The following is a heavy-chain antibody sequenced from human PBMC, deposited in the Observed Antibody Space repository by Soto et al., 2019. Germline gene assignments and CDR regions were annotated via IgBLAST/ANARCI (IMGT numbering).Heavy chain of an antibody. Sequence: GASVKFSCKASGYTFTSYYMHWVRQAPGQGLEWMGIINPSGGSTSYAQKFQGRVTMTRDTSTSTVYMELSSLRSEDTAVYYCAREEGYYDSSGYSDRYYYYYGMDVWGQGTTVTVS. CDR2: INPSGGST. D-gene: IGHD3-22*01. V-gene: IGHV1-46*01. CDR3: AREEGYYDSSGYSDRYYYYYGMDV. CDR1: GYTFTSYY. J-gene: IGHJ6*02.